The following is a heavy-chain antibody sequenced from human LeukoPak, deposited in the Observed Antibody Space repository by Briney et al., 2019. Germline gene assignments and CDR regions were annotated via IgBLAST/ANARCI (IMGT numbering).Heavy chain of an antibody. Sequence: GGSLRLSCAAAGFTFSDHYIDWVRQAPGKGLEWVGRSRDKGNSYTTAYAASVRGRFTISRDDSKNSLYLQMNSLKIEDTAVYYCTKLARAPRDFDYWGQGTLVTVSS. CDR3: TKLARAPRDFDY. D-gene: IGHD3-10*01. CDR1: GFTFSDHY. V-gene: IGHV3-72*01. CDR2: SRDKGNSYTT. J-gene: IGHJ4*01.